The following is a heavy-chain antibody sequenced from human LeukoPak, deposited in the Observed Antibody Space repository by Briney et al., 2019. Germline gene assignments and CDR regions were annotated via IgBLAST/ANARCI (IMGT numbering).Heavy chain of an antibody. J-gene: IGHJ5*02. Sequence: SETLSLTCTVSGYSISSGYYWGWIRQPPGKGLEWIGSIYHSGSTYYNPSLKSRVTISVDTSKNQFSLKLSSVTAADTAVYYCARESSITMIVVVSNWLDPWGQGTLVTVSS. V-gene: IGHV4-38-2*02. CDR3: ARESSITMIVVVSNWLDP. D-gene: IGHD3-22*01. CDR1: GYSISSGYY. CDR2: IYHSGST.